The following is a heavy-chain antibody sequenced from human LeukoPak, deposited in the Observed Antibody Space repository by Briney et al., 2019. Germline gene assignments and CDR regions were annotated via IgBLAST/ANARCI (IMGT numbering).Heavy chain of an antibody. CDR2: IRSKANSYAT. D-gene: IGHD3-22*01. CDR3: AKDTRSNYYDSPDY. J-gene: IGHJ4*02. Sequence: GGTLTLSCAASGVTFSGSAMHWVRQASGQGLVWVARIRSKANSYATAYAASVKGRFTISRDDSKNTAYLQMNSLRAEDTAVYYCAKDTRSNYYDSPDYWGQGTLVTVSS. CDR1: GVTFSGSA. V-gene: IGHV3-73*01.